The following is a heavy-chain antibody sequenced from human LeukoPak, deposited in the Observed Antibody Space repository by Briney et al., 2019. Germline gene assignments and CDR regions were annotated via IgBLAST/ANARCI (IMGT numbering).Heavy chain of an antibody. Sequence: GGSLRLSCAASGFTFSSYWMHWVRQAPGKGLVWVSRINTDGSSTTYADSVKGRFTISRDNAKNTLYLQMNSLGAEDTAVYYCSRDVRYGGNPPLWGQGALVTVSS. D-gene: IGHD4-23*01. CDR3: SRDVRYGGNPPL. J-gene: IGHJ4*02. V-gene: IGHV3-74*01. CDR2: INTDGSST. CDR1: GFTFSSYW.